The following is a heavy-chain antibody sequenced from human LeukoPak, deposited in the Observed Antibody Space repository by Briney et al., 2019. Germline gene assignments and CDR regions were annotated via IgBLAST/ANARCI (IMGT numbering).Heavy chain of an antibody. CDR3: ARALAYYYYMDV. CDR2: IYTSGST. CDR1: GGSFSGYY. Sequence: SETLSLTCAVYGGSFSGYYWSWIRQPAGKGLEWIGRIYTSGSTNYNPSLKSRVTMSVDTSKNQFSLKLSSVTAADTAVYYCARALAYYYYMDVWGKGTTVTISS. V-gene: IGHV4-59*10. J-gene: IGHJ6*03.